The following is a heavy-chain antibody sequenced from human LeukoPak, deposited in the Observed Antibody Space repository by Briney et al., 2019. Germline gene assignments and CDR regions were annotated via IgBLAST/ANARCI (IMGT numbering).Heavy chain of an antibody. J-gene: IGHJ6*03. CDR3: ARLRGQWLAPYYYYYMDV. CDR2: IYTSGST. D-gene: IGHD6-19*01. CDR1: GGSLSVYY. Sequence: SETLSLTCTVSGGSLSVYYWSWIRQPAGEGLWWIGRIYTSGSTNYNPSLKSRVTMSVDTSKNQFSLKLSSVTAADTAVYYCARLRGQWLAPYYYYYMDVWGKGTTVTVSS. V-gene: IGHV4-4*07.